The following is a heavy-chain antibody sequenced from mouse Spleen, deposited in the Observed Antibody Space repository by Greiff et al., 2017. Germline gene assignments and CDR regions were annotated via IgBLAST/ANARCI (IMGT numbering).Heavy chain of an antibody. V-gene: IGHV1-42*01. J-gene: IGHJ2*01. CDR2: INPSTGGT. CDR3: ARGSLEY. D-gene: IGHD4-1*01. CDR1: GYSFTGYY. Sequence: VQLKQSGPELVKPGASVKISCKASGYSFTGYYMNWVKQSPEKSLEWIGEINPSTGGTTYNQKFKAKATLTVDKSSSTAYMQLKSLTSEDSAVYYCARGSLEYWGQGTTLTVSS.